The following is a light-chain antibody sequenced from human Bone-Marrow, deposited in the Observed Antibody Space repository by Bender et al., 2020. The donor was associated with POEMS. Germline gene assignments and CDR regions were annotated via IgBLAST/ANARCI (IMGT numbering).Light chain of an antibody. CDR1: SSNIGAHA. CDR2: EVS. V-gene: IGLV2-23*02. J-gene: IGLJ2*01. Sequence: QSVLTQPPSASGTPGQRVTISCSGGSSNIGAHAVNWYQQHPGKAPKLMIYEVSKRPSGVSNRFSGSKSGNTASLTISGLQAEDEADYYCCSYAGSRVFGGGTKLTVL. CDR3: CSYAGSRV.